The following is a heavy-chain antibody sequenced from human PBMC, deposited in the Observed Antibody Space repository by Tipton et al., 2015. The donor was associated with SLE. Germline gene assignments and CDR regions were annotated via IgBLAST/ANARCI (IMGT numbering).Heavy chain of an antibody. Sequence: GLVKPSETLSLTCTVSGGSISSHYWSWIRQPPGKGLEWIGYIYYSGSTNYNPSLKSRVTISVDTSKNQFSLKLSSVTAADTAVYYCAVYSLEGGFDYWGQGTLVTVSS. CDR1: GGSISSHY. D-gene: IGHD3-3*01. CDR2: IYYSGST. CDR3: AVYSLEGGFDY. V-gene: IGHV4-59*11. J-gene: IGHJ4*02.